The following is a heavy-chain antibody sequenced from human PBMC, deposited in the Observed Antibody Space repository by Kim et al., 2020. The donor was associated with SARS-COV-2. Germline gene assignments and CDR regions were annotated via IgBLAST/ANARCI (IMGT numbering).Heavy chain of an antibody. CDR1: GFTFSDYY. D-gene: IGHD3-3*01. Sequence: GGSLRLSCAASGFTFSDYYMSWIRQAPGKGLEWVSYISSSSSYTNYADSVKGRFTISRDNAKNSLYLQMNSLRAEDTAVYYCARTMSDFWSGYSDFDYWGQGTLVTVSS. CDR3: ARTMSDFWSGYSDFDY. J-gene: IGHJ4*02. CDR2: ISSSSSYT. V-gene: IGHV3-11*03.